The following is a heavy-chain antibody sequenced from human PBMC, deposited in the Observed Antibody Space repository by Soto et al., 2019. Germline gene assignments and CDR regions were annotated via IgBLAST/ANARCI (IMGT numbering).Heavy chain of an antibody. J-gene: IGHJ5*02. D-gene: IGHD3-10*01. CDR2: MYHSGTF. V-gene: IGHV4-30-2*01. CDR3: ARAQFYSGSGNYNNLMFDA. CDR1: GGSIGGVVYS. Sequence: LSLTCAVSGGSIGGVVYSWSWIRQPPGGGLEWIGYMYHSGTFLKSPSLKTRLTMSLDMSKNQFSLTLNSMTAADTAVYYCARAQFYSGSGNYNNLMFDAWGQGIQVTVSS.